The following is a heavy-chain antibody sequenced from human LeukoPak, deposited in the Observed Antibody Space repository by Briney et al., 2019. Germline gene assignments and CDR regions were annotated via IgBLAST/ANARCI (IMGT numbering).Heavy chain of an antibody. V-gene: IGHV3-9*01. Sequence: PGRSLRLFCAASGFTFDDYAMHWVRQAPGKGLEWVSGISWNSGSIAYGDSVKGRFTISRDNVNNALFLQMTSLRAEDTAVYYCARGLSGYASSLAYWGQGTLVTVSA. D-gene: IGHD6-6*01. CDR1: GFTFDDYA. CDR3: ARGLSGYASSLAY. J-gene: IGHJ4*02. CDR2: ISWNSGSI.